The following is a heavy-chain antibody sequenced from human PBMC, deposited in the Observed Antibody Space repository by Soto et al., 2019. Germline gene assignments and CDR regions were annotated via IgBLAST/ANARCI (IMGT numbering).Heavy chain of an antibody. D-gene: IGHD4-17*01. CDR1: GGSISSGGYY. CDR2: IYYSGST. Sequence: LSLTCTVSGGSISSGGYYWSWIRQHPGKGLEWIGYIYYSGSTYYNPSLKSRVTISVDTSKNQFSLKLSSVTAADTAVYYCARGSGLPYNWFDPWGQGTLVTVSS. J-gene: IGHJ5*02. CDR3: ARGSGLPYNWFDP. V-gene: IGHV4-31*03.